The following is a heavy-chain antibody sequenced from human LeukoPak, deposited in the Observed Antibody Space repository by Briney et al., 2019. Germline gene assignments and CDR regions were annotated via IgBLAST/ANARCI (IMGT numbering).Heavy chain of an antibody. Sequence: GGSLRLSCAASGFTFSSYSMNWVRQAPGKGLEWVSSISSSSSYIYYADSVKGRFTISRDNAKNSLYLQMNSLRAEDTAVYYCAKSPGGTYEECDVWGQGTMVTVSS. J-gene: IGHJ3*01. V-gene: IGHV3-21*01. CDR2: ISSSSSYI. CDR1: GFTFSSYS. D-gene: IGHD1-26*01. CDR3: AKSPGGTYEECDV.